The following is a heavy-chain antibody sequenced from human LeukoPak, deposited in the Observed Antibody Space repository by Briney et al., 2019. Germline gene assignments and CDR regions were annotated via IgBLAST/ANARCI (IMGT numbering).Heavy chain of an antibody. CDR2: INHSGRT. CDR3: ALRCSSTSCTSVWYFDL. J-gene: IGHJ2*01. V-gene: IGHV4-34*01. Sequence: SETLSLTCAVYGGSFSGYCWSWIRQPPGKGLEWLGEINHSGRTNYNPSLKSRVTTSVDTSKNHFSLKLSSVTAADTAVYYCALRCSSTSCTSVWYFDLWGRGTLVTVSS. D-gene: IGHD2-2*01. CDR1: GGSFSGYC.